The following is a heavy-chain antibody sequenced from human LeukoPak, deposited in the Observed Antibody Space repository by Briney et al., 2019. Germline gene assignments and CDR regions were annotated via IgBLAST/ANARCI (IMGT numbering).Heavy chain of an antibody. Sequence: PSETLSLTCTVSGGSISSDNYYWRWIRQHPGKGLEWIGYIYYSGNTYYNPSLESRVTISIDTSKNHFSLKLSSVTAADTAVYYCARDTGTYYFAYWGQGTLVTVSS. CDR3: ARDTGTYYFAY. CDR1: GGSISSDNYY. CDR2: IYYSGNT. D-gene: IGHD1-7*01. V-gene: IGHV4-31*03. J-gene: IGHJ4*02.